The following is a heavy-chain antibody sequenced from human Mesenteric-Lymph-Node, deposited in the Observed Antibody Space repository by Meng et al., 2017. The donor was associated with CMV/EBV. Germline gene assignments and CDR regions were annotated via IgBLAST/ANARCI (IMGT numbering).Heavy chain of an antibody. CDR3: ARSGAYSYGANAFDV. CDR1: GFTFSTYP. V-gene: IGHV3-30*14. D-gene: IGHD5-18*01. CDR2: ISYDGSNK. Sequence: GGSLKISCAASGFTFSTYPMHWVRQAPGKGLEWVAVISYDGSNKYYADSVKGRFTISSDISKNTVHLQMNSLRAEDTAVYYCARSGAYSYGANAFDVWGQGTMVTVSS. J-gene: IGHJ3*01.